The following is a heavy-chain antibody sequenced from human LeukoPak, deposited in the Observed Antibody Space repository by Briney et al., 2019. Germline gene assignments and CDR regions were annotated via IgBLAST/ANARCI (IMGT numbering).Heavy chain of an antibody. CDR2: ISYDGSNK. D-gene: IGHD6-13*01. Sequence: PGGSLRLSCAASGFTFSSYGMHWVRQAPGKGLEWVAVISYDGSNKYYADSVKGRFTISRDNSKNTLYLQMNSLRAEDTAVYYCAKIVRFEQQLVRDYYYYGMDVWGQGTTVTVSS. CDR1: GFTFSSYG. CDR3: AKIVRFEQQLVRDYYYYGMDV. J-gene: IGHJ6*02. V-gene: IGHV3-30*18.